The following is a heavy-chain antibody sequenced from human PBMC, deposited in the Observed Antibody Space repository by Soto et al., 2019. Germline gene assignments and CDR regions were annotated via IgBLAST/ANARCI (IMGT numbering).Heavy chain of an antibody. Sequence: EVQLVESGGGLVQPGGSLRLSCAASGFTFSSYDMHWVRQATGKGLEWVSAIGTAGDTYYPGSVKGRFTISRENAKNSLYLQMNSLRAEDTAVYYCARGGTIVGVVKIRDAFDIWGQGTMVTVSS. D-gene: IGHD3-3*01. CDR3: ARGGTIVGVVKIRDAFDI. V-gene: IGHV3-13*01. J-gene: IGHJ3*02. CDR2: IGTAGDT. CDR1: GFTFSSYD.